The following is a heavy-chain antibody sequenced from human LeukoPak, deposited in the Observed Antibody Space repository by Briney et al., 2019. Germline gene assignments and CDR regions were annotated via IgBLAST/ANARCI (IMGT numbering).Heavy chain of an antibody. V-gene: IGHV3-21*01. D-gene: IGHD6-13*01. CDR2: ISTSSSYI. J-gene: IGHJ4*02. CDR1: GFTFSSYS. Sequence: TGGSLRLSCAASGFTFSSYSMNWVRQAPGQGLEWVSSISTSSSYIYYADSVKGRFTISRDNAKNSLFLQMNSLRAEDTAVYYCARDLLEIAADSYFDYWGQGTLVTVSS. CDR3: ARDLLEIAADSYFDY.